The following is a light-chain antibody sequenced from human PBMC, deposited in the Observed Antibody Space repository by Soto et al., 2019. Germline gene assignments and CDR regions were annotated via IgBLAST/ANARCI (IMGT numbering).Light chain of an antibody. CDR1: QGISNW. CDR3: QQANSFPLT. CDR2: TGS. Sequence: DIQMTQSPSSVSASVGDRVSITCRASQGISNWLAWYQQKPGRAPKLLIYTGSSLQSGVPSRFSGTGSGTDITLTISSLQAEDVATYYCQQANSFPLTFGGGTKVEIK. V-gene: IGKV1-12*01. J-gene: IGKJ4*01.